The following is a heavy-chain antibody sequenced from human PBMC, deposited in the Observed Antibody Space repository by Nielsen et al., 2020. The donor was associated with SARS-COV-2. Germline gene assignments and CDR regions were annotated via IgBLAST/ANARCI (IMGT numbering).Heavy chain of an antibody. D-gene: IGHD4-17*01. Sequence: ESLKISCPVSGYSISSGYYWGWIRQPPGKGLEWIGSIYHSGSTYYNPSLKSRVTISVDTSKNQFSLKLSSVTAADTAVYYCARSIVDYGDWVDYFFGMDVWGQGTTVTVSS. CDR1: GYSISSGYY. CDR2: IYHSGST. J-gene: IGHJ6*02. V-gene: IGHV4-38-2*01. CDR3: ARSIVDYGDWVDYFFGMDV.